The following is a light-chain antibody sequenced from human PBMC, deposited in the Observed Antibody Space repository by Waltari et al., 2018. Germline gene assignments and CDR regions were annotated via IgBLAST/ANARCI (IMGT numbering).Light chain of an antibody. CDR1: RSIRTW. CDR3: QQYNGR. Sequence: DIQMTQSPSTLSASLGDRVTLTCRASRSIRTWLAWYQQKLGKAPKYLISKASNLESGVPSRFSGSGSGTEFTLTISSLQPDDFASYYCQQYNGRFGQGTKVEMK. V-gene: IGKV1-5*03. J-gene: IGKJ1*01. CDR2: KAS.